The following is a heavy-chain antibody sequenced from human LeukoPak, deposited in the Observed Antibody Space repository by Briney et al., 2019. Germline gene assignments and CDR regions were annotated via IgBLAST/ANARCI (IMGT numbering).Heavy chain of an antibody. J-gene: IGHJ4*02. CDR1: GFTFNSYW. D-gene: IGHD1-26*01. V-gene: IGHV3-7*01. Sequence: GGSLRLSCAASGFTFNSYWMRWVRQALGKGLELVANIKQDGSEKYYVDSVQGRFTISRDNAKNSLYLQMNSLRVEDTAVYYCARRIVGATRGGDYWGQGTLVTVSS. CDR3: ARRIVGATRGGDY. CDR2: IKQDGSEK.